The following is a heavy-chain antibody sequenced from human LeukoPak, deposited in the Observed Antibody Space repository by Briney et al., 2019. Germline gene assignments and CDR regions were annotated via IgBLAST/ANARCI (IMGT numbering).Heavy chain of an antibody. CDR2: IRRKANSYAT. V-gene: IGHV3-73*01. D-gene: IGHD6-13*01. CDR3: TRLGEYTSSWDEY. J-gene: IGHJ4*02. Sequence: GGSLRLSCAASGVTFSGSAIHWVRQASGKGLEWVGRIRRKANSYATGIAASVKGRFTVSRDDSKNTAYLQMNSLKTEDTAVYYCTRLGEYTSSWDEYWGQGTLVTVSS. CDR1: GVTFSGSA.